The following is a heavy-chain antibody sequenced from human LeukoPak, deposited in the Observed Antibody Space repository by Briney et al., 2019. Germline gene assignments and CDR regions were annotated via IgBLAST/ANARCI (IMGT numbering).Heavy chain of an antibody. V-gene: IGHV1-8*03. CDR1: GYTFTSYD. Sequence: ASVKVSCKASGYTFTSYDINRVRQATGQGLEWMGWMNPNSGNTGYAQKFQGRVTITRNTSISTAYMELSSLRSEDTAVYYCARGKRSSRGSYWFDYWGQGTLVTVSS. J-gene: IGHJ4*02. CDR3: ARGKRSSRGSYWFDY. D-gene: IGHD1-26*01. CDR2: MNPNSGNT.